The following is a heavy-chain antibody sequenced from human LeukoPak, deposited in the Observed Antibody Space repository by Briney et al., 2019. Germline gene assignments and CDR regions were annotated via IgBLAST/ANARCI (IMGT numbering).Heavy chain of an antibody. CDR3: ARGRYSSGWFTHYYYYMDV. CDR2: MNPNSGNT. CDR1: GYTFTSYD. D-gene: IGHD6-19*01. V-gene: IGHV1-8*03. J-gene: IGHJ6*03. Sequence: GASVTVSCKSSGYTFTSYDINWVRQGTGQGLELMGWMNPNSGNTGYAQKFQGRVTITRNTSISTAYMELSSLRSEDTAVYYCARGRYSSGWFTHYYYYMDVWGKGTTVTVSS.